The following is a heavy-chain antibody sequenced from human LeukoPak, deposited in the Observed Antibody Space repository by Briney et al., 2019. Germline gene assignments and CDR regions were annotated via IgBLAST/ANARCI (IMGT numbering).Heavy chain of an antibody. Sequence: PGGSLRLSCAASGFTSSSYGMHWVRQAPGKGLEWVAVISYDGSNKYYADSVKGRFTISRDNSKNTLYLQMNSLRAEDTAVYYCARTRDDYVWGSYRYTLVFDYWGQGTLVTVSS. CDR1: GFTSSSYG. V-gene: IGHV3-30*03. J-gene: IGHJ4*02. CDR3: ARTRDDYVWGSYRYTLVFDY. CDR2: ISYDGSNK. D-gene: IGHD3-16*02.